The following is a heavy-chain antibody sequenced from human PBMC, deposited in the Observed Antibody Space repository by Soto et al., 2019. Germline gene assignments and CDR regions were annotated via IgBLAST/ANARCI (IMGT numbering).Heavy chain of an antibody. J-gene: IGHJ5*02. CDR2: IYYSGST. CDR1: GGSITSGGYY. V-gene: IGHV4-31*03. CDR3: ERDSMARGVIYSGWFDP. Sequence: SETLSLTCTVSGGSITSGGYYWSWLRQHPTKGLEGIGYIYYSGSTYYNPSLGSRLTLSADTSKNQLSLRLTSVTAADTAAYHCERDSMARGVIYSGWFDPWGQGTLVTVSS. D-gene: IGHD3-10*01.